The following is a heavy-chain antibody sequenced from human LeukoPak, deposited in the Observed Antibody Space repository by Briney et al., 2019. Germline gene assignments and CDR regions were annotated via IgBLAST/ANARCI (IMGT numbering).Heavy chain of an antibody. CDR1: GFTLSSYA. CDR3: AKDWDFSSGWTIMDV. V-gene: IGHV3-30*04. J-gene: IGHJ6*02. Sequence: PGGSLRLSCAASGFTLSSYAMHWVRQAPGKGLEWVAVISYDGSNKYYADSVKGRFTISRDNSKNTLYLQMNSLRAEDTAVYYCAKDWDFSSGWTIMDVWGQGTTVTVSS. CDR2: ISYDGSNK. D-gene: IGHD6-19*01.